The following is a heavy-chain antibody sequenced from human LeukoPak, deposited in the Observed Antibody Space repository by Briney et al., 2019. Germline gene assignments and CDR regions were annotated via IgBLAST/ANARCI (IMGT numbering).Heavy chain of an antibody. V-gene: IGHV1-18*01. D-gene: IGHD2-2*02. CDR1: GYTFTTYG. Sequence: GASVKVSCKASGYTFTTYGISWVRQAPGQGLEWMGWISAYNGHTSYAQKLQGRVTMTTDASTTTAYMELRSLRSDDTAVYYCVRDGHRLYDYYYYYMDVWGKGTTVTVSS. J-gene: IGHJ6*03. CDR2: ISAYNGHT. CDR3: VRDGHRLYDYYYYYMDV.